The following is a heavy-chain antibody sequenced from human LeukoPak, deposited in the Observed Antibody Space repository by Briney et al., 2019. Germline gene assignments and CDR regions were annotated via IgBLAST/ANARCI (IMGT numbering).Heavy chain of an antibody. CDR2: IYHSGST. D-gene: IGHD2-2*02. J-gene: IGHJ6*02. CDR3: ARYCSSTSCYTVDYYYGMDV. V-gene: IGHV4-30-2*01. Sequence: SETLSLTCAVSGGSISSGGYSWGWVRQPPGRGLEWIGYIYHSGSTYYNPSLKSRVTISVDRSKNQFSLKLSSVTAADTAVYYCARYCSSTSCYTVDYYYGMDVWGQGTTVTVSS. CDR1: GGSISSGGYS.